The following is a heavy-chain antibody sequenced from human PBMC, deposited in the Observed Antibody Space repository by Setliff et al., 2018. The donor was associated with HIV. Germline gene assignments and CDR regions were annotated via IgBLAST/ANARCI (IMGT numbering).Heavy chain of an antibody. CDR3: AHSPDTWYFGEYFRH. J-gene: IGHJ1*01. CDR1: GLSLNISDVG. Sequence: SGPTLVNPTQTLTLTCTLSGLSLNISDVGVGWLRQPPGKALEWLALIYWNDDKRYSPSLKSRVTVTKDTAKNQVVLTMTNMDPADTATYFCAHSPDTWYFGEYFRHWGQSTLVTVST. V-gene: IGHV2-5*01. CDR2: IYWNDDK. D-gene: IGHD3-9*01.